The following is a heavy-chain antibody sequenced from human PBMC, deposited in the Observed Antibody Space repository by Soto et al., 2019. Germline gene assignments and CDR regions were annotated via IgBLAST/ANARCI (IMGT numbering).Heavy chain of an antibody. Sequence: SVKVSCKASGFTFTSSAVQWVRQACGQRLEWIGWIVVGSGNTNYAQKFQERVTITRDMSTSTAYMELSSLRSEDTAVYYCAARGYYHYVMDFWGQGSTVIVSS. CDR2: IVVGSGNT. J-gene: IGHJ6*02. D-gene: IGHD3-10*01. V-gene: IGHV1-58*01. CDR3: AARGYYHYVMDF. CDR1: GFTFTSSA.